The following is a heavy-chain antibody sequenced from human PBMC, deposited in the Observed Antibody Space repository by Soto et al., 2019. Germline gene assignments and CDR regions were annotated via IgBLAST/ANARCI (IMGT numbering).Heavy chain of an antibody. D-gene: IGHD3-9*01. Sequence: PSETLSLTCTVSGGSISSYYWSWIRQPPGKGLEWIGYIYYSGSTNYNPSLKSRVTISVDTSKNQFSLKLSSVTAADTAVYYCASLRYDIDYWGQGTLVTVSS. CDR2: IYYSGST. V-gene: IGHV4-59*08. J-gene: IGHJ4*02. CDR1: GGSISSYY. CDR3: ASLRYDIDY.